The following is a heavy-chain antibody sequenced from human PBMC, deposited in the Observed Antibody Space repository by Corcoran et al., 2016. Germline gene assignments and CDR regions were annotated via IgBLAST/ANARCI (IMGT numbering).Heavy chain of an antibody. J-gene: IGHJ4*02. CDR1: GSTLCRHG. Sequence: QVQFVESGGGVVQPGGSLRLACAASGSTLCRHGMHWVRQAPGKSLEWVAIIWYHGSKTAYADSVKGRFTRVRDPSMNSLYLQTTNLRAEETAVYDCARNMGIPGGFDYWGQGTLVTVSS. CDR3: ARNMGIPGGFDY. V-gene: IGHV3-33*03. CDR2: IWYHGSKT. D-gene: IGHD1-26*01.